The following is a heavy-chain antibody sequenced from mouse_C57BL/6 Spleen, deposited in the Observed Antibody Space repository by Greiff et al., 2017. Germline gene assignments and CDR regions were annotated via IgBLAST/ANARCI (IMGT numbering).Heavy chain of an antibody. CDR1: GYTFTSYW. Sequence: QVQLQQSGAELVKPGASVKLSCKASGYTFTSYWMHWVKQRPGQGLEWIGMIHPNSGSTNYNEKFKSKATLTVDKSSSTAYMQLSSLTSEDSAVYYCARDPNYYGSSGAYWGQGTLVTVSA. J-gene: IGHJ3*01. CDR2: IHPNSGST. D-gene: IGHD1-1*01. V-gene: IGHV1-64*01. CDR3: ARDPNYYGSSGAY.